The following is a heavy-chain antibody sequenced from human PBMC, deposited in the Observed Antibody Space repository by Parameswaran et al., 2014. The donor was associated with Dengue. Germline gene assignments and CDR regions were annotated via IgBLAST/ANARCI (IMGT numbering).Heavy chain of an antibody. V-gene: IGHV1-2*06. J-gene: IGHJ4*02. D-gene: IGHD3-3*01. CDR1: GYTFTGYY. CDR3: ARGAYDFWSGYYQTYYFDY. Sequence: ASVKVSCKASGYTFTGYYMHWVRQAPGQGLEWMGRINPNSGGTNYAQKFQGRVTMTRDTSISTAYMELSRLRSDDTAVYYCARGAYDFWSGYYQTYYFDYWGQGTLVTVSS. CDR2: INPNSGGT.